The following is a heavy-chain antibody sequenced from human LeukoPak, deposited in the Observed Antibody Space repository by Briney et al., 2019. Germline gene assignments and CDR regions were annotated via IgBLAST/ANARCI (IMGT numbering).Heavy chain of an antibody. D-gene: IGHD3-10*01. Sequence: ASVKVSCKASGYTFTSYNINWVRQATGQGLEWMGWMNPNSGNTGYAQKFQGRVTMTRNTSISTAYMELSSLRSEDTAVYYCARTMVRGDPFGWWFDYWGQGTLVTVSS. CDR2: MNPNSGNT. J-gene: IGHJ5*01. CDR3: ARTMVRGDPFGWWFDY. V-gene: IGHV1-8*02. CDR1: GYTFTSYN.